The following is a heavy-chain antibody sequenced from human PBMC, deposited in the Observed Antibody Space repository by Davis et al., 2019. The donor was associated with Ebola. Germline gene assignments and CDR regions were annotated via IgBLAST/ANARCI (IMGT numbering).Heavy chain of an antibody. CDR3: ARGYSNYVYYYYMDV. Sequence: SVKVSCKASGGTFSSYAISWVRQAPGQGLEWMGGIIPILGIANYAQKFQGRVTITADESTSTAYMELSSLRSEDTAVYYCARGYSNYVYYYYMDVWGKGTTVTVSS. CDR2: IIPILGIA. CDR1: GGTFSSYA. J-gene: IGHJ6*03. D-gene: IGHD4-11*01. V-gene: IGHV1-69*10.